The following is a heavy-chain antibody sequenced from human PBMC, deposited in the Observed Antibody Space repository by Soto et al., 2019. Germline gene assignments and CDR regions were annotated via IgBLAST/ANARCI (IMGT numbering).Heavy chain of an antibody. V-gene: IGHV1-69*13. CDR2: IIPIFGTA. CDR3: ARGKGYQLLRVLGFDP. J-gene: IGHJ5*02. Sequence: GASVKVSCKASGGTFSSYAISWVRQAPGQGLEWMGGIIPIFGTANYAQKFQGRVTITADESTSTAYMELSSLRSEDTAVYYCARGKGYQLLRVLGFDPWGQGTLVTVSS. D-gene: IGHD2-2*01. CDR1: GGTFSSYA.